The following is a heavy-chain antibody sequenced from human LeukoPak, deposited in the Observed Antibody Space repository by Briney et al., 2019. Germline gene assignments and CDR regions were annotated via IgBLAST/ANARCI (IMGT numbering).Heavy chain of an antibody. V-gene: IGHV4-39*07. Sequence: SETLSLTCTVSGGSISSSSYYWGWIRQPPGKGLEWIGSIYYSGSTYYNPSLKSRVTISVDTSKNQFSLKLSSVTAADTAVYYCARVVRGYDTLWAFDIWGQGTMVTVSS. D-gene: IGHD3-22*01. J-gene: IGHJ3*02. CDR2: IYYSGST. CDR3: ARVVRGYDTLWAFDI. CDR1: GGSISSSSYY.